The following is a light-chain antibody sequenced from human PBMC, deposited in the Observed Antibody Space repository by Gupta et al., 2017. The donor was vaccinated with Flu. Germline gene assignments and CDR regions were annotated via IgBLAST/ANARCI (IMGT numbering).Light chain of an antibody. CDR2: GAS. CDR1: QIINTN. Sequence: EMVMTQSPATLSVSLGERATLFCRASQIINTNLAWYQQKPAQPPRLLLSGASIRATGVPARFSGSGSGTDFTLTISNRQSEDGATYFCQQYQDWVTFGQGTRLEI. V-gene: IGKV3-15*01. J-gene: IGKJ5*01. CDR3: QQYQDWVT.